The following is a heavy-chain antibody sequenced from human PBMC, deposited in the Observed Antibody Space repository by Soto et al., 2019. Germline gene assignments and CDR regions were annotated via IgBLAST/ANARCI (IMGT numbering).Heavy chain of an antibody. J-gene: IGHJ5*02. D-gene: IGHD3-3*01. CDR2: IYYSGFS. Sequence: QVQLQESGPGLVTPSQTLSLTCTVSGGSISSGGYYWSWIRQHPGKGLDPQHPGKGLEWIGYIYYSGFSYYNPSLKSRVTISVDTSKNQFSLKLSSVTAEDTAVYYCARSISPWGQGTLVTVSS. CDR1: GGSISSGGYY. CDR3: ARSISP. V-gene: IGHV4-31*03.